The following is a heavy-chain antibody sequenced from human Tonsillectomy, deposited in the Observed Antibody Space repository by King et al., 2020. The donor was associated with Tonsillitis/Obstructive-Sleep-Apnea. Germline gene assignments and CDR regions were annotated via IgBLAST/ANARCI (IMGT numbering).Heavy chain of an antibody. CDR1: GGSVSNSSYY. D-gene: IGHD3-10*01. J-gene: IGHJ3*02. V-gene: IGHV4-39*01. CDR3: ARAITMVRGVPNTLAFDI. Sequence: LQLQESGPGLVKPADTLALTCTVSGGSVSNSSYYCGWIRQPPGKGLEWIGNIYYSGNTYYNPPLKSRVTISVDTSKNQFSLKLSSVTAAETAVYYCARAITMVRGVPNTLAFDIWGQGTMVTVSS. CDR2: IYYSGNT.